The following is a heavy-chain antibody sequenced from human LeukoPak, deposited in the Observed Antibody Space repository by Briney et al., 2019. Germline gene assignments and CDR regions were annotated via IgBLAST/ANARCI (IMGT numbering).Heavy chain of an antibody. CDR2: INPTTGGT. V-gene: IGHV1-2*02. CDR3: ARGGRTTSCCDDAFDS. CDR1: AYTFTAYY. Sequence: GASVKVSCKATAYTFTAYYMHFVRQAPGQGLEWMGWINPTTGGTNYAQMFQGRVTMTRDTSISTAYMELSRLTSDDTALYYCARGGRTTSCCDDAFDSWGQGTMVSVSS. D-gene: IGHD2-2*01. J-gene: IGHJ3*02.